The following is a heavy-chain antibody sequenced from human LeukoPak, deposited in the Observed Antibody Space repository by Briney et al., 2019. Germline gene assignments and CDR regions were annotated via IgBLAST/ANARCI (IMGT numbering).Heavy chain of an antibody. CDR3: ARLLGSSSRDAFDI. J-gene: IGHJ3*02. CDR2: IYYSGST. Sequence: SETLSLTCTVSGGSISSYYWSWIRQPPGKGLEWIGYIYYSGSTNYNPSLKSRVTISVDTSKNQFSLKLSSVTAADTAVYYCARLLGSSSRDAFDIWGQGIMVTVSS. CDR1: GGSISSYY. D-gene: IGHD6-13*01. V-gene: IGHV4-59*08.